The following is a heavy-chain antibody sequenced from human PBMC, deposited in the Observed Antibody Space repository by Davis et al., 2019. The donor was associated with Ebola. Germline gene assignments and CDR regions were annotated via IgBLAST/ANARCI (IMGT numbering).Heavy chain of an antibody. J-gene: IGHJ6*04. Sequence: GESLKISCAASGFTFSSYAMSWVRQAPGKGLEWVSSISSSSSYIYYADSVKGRFTISRDNAKNSLYLQMNSLRAEDTAVYYCARDEGVAGEDGMDVWGKGTTVAVSS. CDR1: GFTFSSYA. D-gene: IGHD7-27*01. CDR3: ARDEGVAGEDGMDV. CDR2: ISSSSSYI. V-gene: IGHV3-21*01.